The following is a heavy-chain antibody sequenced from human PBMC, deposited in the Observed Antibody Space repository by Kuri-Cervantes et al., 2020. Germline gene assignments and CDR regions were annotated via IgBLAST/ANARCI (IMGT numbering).Heavy chain of an antibody. Sequence: SVHVSCKASGGTFSSYAISWVRQAPGQGLEWMGGIIPIFGTANYAQKFQGRVTITADESTSTAYMELSSLRSEDTAVYYCARDQAGMITFGGVIVIPYDYWGQGTLVTVSS. V-gene: IGHV1-69*13. D-gene: IGHD3-16*02. CDR2: IIPIFGTA. CDR1: GGTFSSYA. CDR3: ARDQAGMITFGGVIVIPYDY. J-gene: IGHJ4*02.